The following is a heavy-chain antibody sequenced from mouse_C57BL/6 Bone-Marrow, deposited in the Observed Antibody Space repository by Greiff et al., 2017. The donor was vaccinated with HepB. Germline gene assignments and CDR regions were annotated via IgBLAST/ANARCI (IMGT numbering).Heavy chain of an antibody. CDR1: GFTFSSYG. Sequence: EVKVIESGGDLVKPGGSLKLSCAASGFTFSSYGMSWVRQTPEKRLEWVATISDGGSYTYYPDNVKGRFTISRDNAKNNLYLQMSHLKSEDTAMYYCARESLLYYFDYWGQGTTLTVSS. CDR2: ISDGGSYT. J-gene: IGHJ2*01. V-gene: IGHV5-4*01. CDR3: ARESLLYYFDY.